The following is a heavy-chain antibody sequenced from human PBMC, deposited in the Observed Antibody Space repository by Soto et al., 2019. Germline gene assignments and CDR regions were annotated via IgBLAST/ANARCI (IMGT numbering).Heavy chain of an antibody. Sequence: SVKVSCKASGGTFSSYAISWVRQAPGQGLEWMGGIIPIFGTANYAQKFQGRVTITADESTCTAYMELSSLRSEDTAVYYCARETEYSGYPSPCFDYWGQGTLVTVSS. CDR1: GGTFSSYA. CDR3: ARETEYSGYPSPCFDY. V-gene: IGHV1-69*13. J-gene: IGHJ4*02. CDR2: IIPIFGTA. D-gene: IGHD5-12*01.